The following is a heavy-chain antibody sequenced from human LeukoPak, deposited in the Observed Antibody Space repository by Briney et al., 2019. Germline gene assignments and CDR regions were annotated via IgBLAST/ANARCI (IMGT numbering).Heavy chain of an antibody. J-gene: IGHJ2*01. Sequence: ASVKVSCKAFGYTFTSDGSSWVRQAAGQGLKWMGWISAYNGNTNYAQKLQGRVTMTTDTSTSTAYMELRSLRSDDPAVYYCARGPVSGSYINWYFDLWGRGTLVTASS. CDR1: GYTFTSDG. CDR3: ARGPVSGSYINWYFDL. CDR2: ISAYNGNT. V-gene: IGHV1-18*01. D-gene: IGHD3-3*01.